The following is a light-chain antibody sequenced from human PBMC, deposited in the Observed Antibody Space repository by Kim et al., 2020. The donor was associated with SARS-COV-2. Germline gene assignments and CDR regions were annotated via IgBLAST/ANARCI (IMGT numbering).Light chain of an antibody. Sequence: VTIACSVISSHVRRHFVNWYQQLPGTAPKVFIYHDNQRPSGVPDRFSGSRSGTSASLAISGLQSEDEADYYCATWDVTLNGWVFGGGTQLTVL. V-gene: IGLV1-44*01. CDR2: HDN. CDR3: ATWDVTLNGWV. CDR1: SSHVRRHF. J-gene: IGLJ3*02.